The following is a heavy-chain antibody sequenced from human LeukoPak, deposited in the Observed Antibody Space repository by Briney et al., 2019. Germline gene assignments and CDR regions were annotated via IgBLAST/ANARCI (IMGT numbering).Heavy chain of an antibody. D-gene: IGHD2-15*01. CDR1: GFTFSSYW. V-gene: IGHV3-74*01. Sequence: GGSLRLSCAASGFTFSSYWMHWVRQAPGKGLVWVSRINSDGSSTSYADSVKGRFTISRDNAKNTLYLQMNSLRAEDTAVYYCATERGDSTRAFDYWGQGTLVTVSS. J-gene: IGHJ4*02. CDR2: INSDGSST. CDR3: ATERGDSTRAFDY.